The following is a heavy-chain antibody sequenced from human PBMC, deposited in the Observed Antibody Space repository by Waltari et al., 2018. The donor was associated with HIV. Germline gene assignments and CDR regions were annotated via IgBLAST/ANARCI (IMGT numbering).Heavy chain of an antibody. CDR3: ARGSVTDRYYDY. Sequence: QVQLRESGPGLVKPSETLSLTCTVSIGSISSYYWSWIRQPPGKGLEWIASISYSGSTNYNPSLKSRVTISVDTSKNQFSLSLSSVTAADTAVYYCARGSVTDRYYDYWGQGTLVTVSS. CDR2: ISYSGST. D-gene: IGHD4-4*01. CDR1: IGSISSYY. J-gene: IGHJ4*02. V-gene: IGHV4-59*01.